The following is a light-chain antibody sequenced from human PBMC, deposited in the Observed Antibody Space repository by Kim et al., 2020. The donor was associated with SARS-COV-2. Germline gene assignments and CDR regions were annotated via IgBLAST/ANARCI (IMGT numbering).Light chain of an antibody. V-gene: IGLV3-9*01. Sequence: SYELTQPLSVSVSPGQTASISCGGDNMGTKTVYWYQQKPGQAPVLVIFQDHNRPSGIPERFSASKSMNTATLTISRTQAEDEADYYCQVWAGNTFVFGTG. CDR1: NMGTKT. CDR2: QDH. CDR3: QVWAGNTFV. J-gene: IGLJ6*01.